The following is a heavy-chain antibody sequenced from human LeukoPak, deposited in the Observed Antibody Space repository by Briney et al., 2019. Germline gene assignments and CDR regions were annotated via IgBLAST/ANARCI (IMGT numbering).Heavy chain of an antibody. V-gene: IGHV3-21*01. CDR1: GFTFSSYS. D-gene: IGHD1-26*01. CDR3: AREGIVGATLLSNWFDP. Sequence: GGSLRLSCAASGFTFSSYSMNWVRQAPGEGLEWVSSISSSSDYIYYADSVKGRFTMSRDNAKNSLYLQMNSLRAEDTAMYYCAREGIVGATLLSNWFDPWGQGTLVTVSS. J-gene: IGHJ5*02. CDR2: ISSSSDYI.